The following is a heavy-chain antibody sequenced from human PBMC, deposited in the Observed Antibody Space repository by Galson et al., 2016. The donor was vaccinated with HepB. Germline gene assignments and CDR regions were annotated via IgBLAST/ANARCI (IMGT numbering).Heavy chain of an antibody. J-gene: IGHJ4*02. CDR2: IYDSGST. CDR1: GGSISSGGYH. D-gene: IGHD1-20*01. Sequence: ETLSLTCTVSGGSISSGGYHWCWVRQPPGKGLEWIGSIYDSGSTFYNPSLKSRVTMSIDTSKNQFSLKLRSVTAADTAVYYCAREITGWPKDYFDSWGQGTLLTVSS. V-gene: IGHV4-39*07. CDR3: AREITGWPKDYFDS.